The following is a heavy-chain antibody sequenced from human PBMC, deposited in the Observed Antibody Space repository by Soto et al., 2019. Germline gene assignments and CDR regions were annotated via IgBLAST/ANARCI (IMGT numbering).Heavy chain of an antibody. CDR2: TRNKANSYTT. CDR1: GFTLSDHY. V-gene: IGHV3-72*01. D-gene: IGHD3-10*01. Sequence: EVQLVESGGGLVQPGRSLRLSCAGSGFTLSDHYMDWVRQAPGKGLEWVGRTRNKANSYTTEYAASVKGIFTVSSDASLNSVYLQMNSLKTEDTAVYYCVRTSHYGSGSWNFDSWGQGTLVTVSS. J-gene: IGHJ4*02. CDR3: VRTSHYGSGSWNFDS.